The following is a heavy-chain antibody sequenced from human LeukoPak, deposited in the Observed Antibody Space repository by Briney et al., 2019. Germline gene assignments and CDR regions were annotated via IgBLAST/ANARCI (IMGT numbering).Heavy chain of an antibody. CDR2: IYSGGGT. CDR3: AKTARKWLRSVDY. V-gene: IGHV3-53*01. J-gene: IGHJ4*02. Sequence: GGSLRLSCAASGFTVSSNYISWVRQAPGKGLEWVSVIYSGGGTNYADSVKGRFTISRDDSKNTLYLQMNSLRAEDTAVYYCAKTARKWLRSVDYWGQGTLVTVSS. CDR1: GFTVSSNY. D-gene: IGHD5-12*01.